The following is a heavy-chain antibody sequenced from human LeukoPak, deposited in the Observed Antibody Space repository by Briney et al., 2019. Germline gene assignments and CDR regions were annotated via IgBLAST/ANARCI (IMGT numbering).Heavy chain of an antibody. D-gene: IGHD3-22*01. J-gene: IGHJ4*01. CDR2: ISWNSGSI. Sequence: GRSLRLSCAASGFTFDDYAMHWVRQAPGKGLEWVSGISWNSGSIGYADSVKGRFTISRDNAKNSLYLQMNSLRAEDMALYYCAKSLRPDYDSSGYDYSGHGTPVTVSS. CDR3: AKSLRPDYDSSGYDY. V-gene: IGHV3-9*03. CDR1: GFTFDDYA.